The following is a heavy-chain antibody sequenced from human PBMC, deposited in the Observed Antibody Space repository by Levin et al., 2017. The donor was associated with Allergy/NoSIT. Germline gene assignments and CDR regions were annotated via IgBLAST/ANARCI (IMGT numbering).Heavy chain of an antibody. CDR1: GLTLSHYA. V-gene: IGHV3-30*18. Sequence: GESLKISCVASGLTLSHYAMHWVRQAPGKGLEWVAVISSDGSNKYYADSVKGRFTISRDNSKNTVYLQMNSLRAEDTAIYYCTKDRYCTSTRCPTDYWGQGTLVTVSS. D-gene: IGHD2-2*01. CDR3: TKDRYCTSTRCPTDY. J-gene: IGHJ4*02. CDR2: ISSDGSNK.